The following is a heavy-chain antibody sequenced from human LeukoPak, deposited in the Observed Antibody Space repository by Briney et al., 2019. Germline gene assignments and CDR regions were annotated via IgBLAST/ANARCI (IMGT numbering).Heavy chain of an antibody. Sequence: PGGSLRLSCAASRFTFDDYAIHWVRQAPGKGLEWVSLISGDDDSTYYADSVKGRFTISRDNSKNSLYLQMNSLRTEDTALYYCVRDTGSGWDFDYWGQGTLVTVSS. D-gene: IGHD6-19*01. CDR3: VRDTGSGWDFDY. V-gene: IGHV3-43*02. J-gene: IGHJ4*02. CDR1: RFTFDDYA. CDR2: ISGDDDST.